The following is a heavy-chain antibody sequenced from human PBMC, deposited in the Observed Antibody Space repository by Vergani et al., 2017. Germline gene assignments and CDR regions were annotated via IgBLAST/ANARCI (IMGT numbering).Heavy chain of an antibody. D-gene: IGHD3-10*01. CDR3: ARPVGPSAIADGYHV. V-gene: IGHV4-34*02. J-gene: IGHJ3*01. Sequence: QVQLRQWGAGLVKPSETLFLTCGIYGYSLTGHYWSWIRQSPGKGLEWIGQINHSGGTNYNPTLKSRLALFVDTSKNLFSLRLKSVADTDTGMYYCARPVGPSAIADGYHVWGQGTMVTVS. CDR1: GYSLTGHY. CDR2: INHSGGT.